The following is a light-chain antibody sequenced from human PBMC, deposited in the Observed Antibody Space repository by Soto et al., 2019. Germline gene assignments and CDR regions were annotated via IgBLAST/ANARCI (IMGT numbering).Light chain of an antibody. V-gene: IGKV3-11*01. CDR3: QQQCNRPLVT. CDR2: DAA. Sequence: EIVLAQPPGPLSISPVERATLSCRASQSLSSYLAGYQQKPGQAPRLLIYDAANRATGIPARFSGSGSGTDFTLTISSRVPEEVAAYYCQQQCNRPLVTFGQGTKVDIK. CDR1: QSLSSY. J-gene: IGKJ1*01.